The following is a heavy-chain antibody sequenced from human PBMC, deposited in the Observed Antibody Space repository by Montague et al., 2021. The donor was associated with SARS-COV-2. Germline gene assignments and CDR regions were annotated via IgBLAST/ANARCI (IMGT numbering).Heavy chain of an antibody. D-gene: IGHD2/OR15-2a*01. CDR2: IFHTGRA. V-gene: IGHV4-31*03. CDR3: ARVRLFYYLDC. J-gene: IGHJ4*02. CDR1: GTSIRSGGYY. Sequence: TLSLTCTVSGTSIRSGGYYWTWIRQHPGKGLEWMGYIFHTGRAYYNPSLETRVNISVDTSNNLFSLRLSSVTAADTAMYFCARVRLFYYLDCWGQGTLVTVSS.